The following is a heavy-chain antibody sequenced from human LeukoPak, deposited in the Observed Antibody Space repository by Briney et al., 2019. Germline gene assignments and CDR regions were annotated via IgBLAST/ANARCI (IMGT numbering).Heavy chain of an antibody. J-gene: IGHJ3*01. Sequence: GGSLRLSCAVSGFKFRSYSMNWVRQAPGKGLEWVSSISTVNYILYGDSVKGRFTISRDNAKNSPYLQMSSLRAEDTAVYYCARIDSTGYLDAFDLWGQGTMVTVSS. V-gene: IGHV3-21*01. CDR2: ISTVNYI. D-gene: IGHD3-22*01. CDR3: ARIDSTGYLDAFDL. CDR1: GFKFRSYS.